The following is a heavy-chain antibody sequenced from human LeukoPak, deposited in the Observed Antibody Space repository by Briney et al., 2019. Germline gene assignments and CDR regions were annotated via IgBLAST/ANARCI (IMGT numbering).Heavy chain of an antibody. CDR1: EFTFSNYA. V-gene: IGHV3-23*01. J-gene: IGHJ3*02. CDR3: AKDRRSSYYYDSSGYSAFDI. CDR2: ISGSGHST. D-gene: IGHD3-22*01. Sequence: GRSLRLSCAASEFTFSNYAMSWVRQAPGKGLEWVSGISGSGHSTYYADSVKGRFTISRDNSKDTLYLQMNSLRAEDTAVYYCAKDRRSSYYYDSSGYSAFDIWGQGTMVTVSS.